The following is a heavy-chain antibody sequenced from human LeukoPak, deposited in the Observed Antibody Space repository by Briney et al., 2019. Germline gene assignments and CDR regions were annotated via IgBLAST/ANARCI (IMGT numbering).Heavy chain of an antibody. CDR3: AGDGRFLEWYPDY. D-gene: IGHD3-3*01. CDR2: LSWNSGSI. J-gene: IGHJ4*02. CDR1: GFTFDDYA. Sequence: GGSLRLSCAASGFTFDDYAMHWVRQPPGKGLEWVSGLSWNSGSIGYADSVKGRFTISRDNAKNSLYLQMNSLRAEDTAVYYCAGDGRFLEWYPDYWGQGTLVTVSS. V-gene: IGHV3-9*01.